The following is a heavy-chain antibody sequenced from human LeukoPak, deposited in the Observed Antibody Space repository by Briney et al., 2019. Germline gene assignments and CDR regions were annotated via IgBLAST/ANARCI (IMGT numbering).Heavy chain of an antibody. Sequence: GGSLRLSCAASGFTFSSYWMHWVRQAPGKGLVCVSCINTDGITTNYADSVKGRFTISRDNAENTLYPQMNSLRAEDPAVYYCARGSPVAVWGEGAKVTVSS. CDR2: INTDGITT. V-gene: IGHV3-74*01. D-gene: IGHD3-22*01. CDR3: ARGSPVAV. J-gene: IGHJ4*02. CDR1: GFTFSSYW.